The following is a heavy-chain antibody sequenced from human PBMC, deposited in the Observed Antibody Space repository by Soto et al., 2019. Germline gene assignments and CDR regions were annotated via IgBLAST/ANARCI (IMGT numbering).Heavy chain of an antibody. CDR1: GYTFTSYD. Sequence: ASVKVSCKASGYTFTSYDINWVRQATGQGLEWMGWMNPNSGNTGYAQKFQGRVTMTRNTSISTDYMELSSLRSEDTAVYYCAGDFVGGVVISYGMDFCGQGTTV. CDR3: AGDFVGGVVISYGMDF. D-gene: IGHD3-3*01. V-gene: IGHV1-8*01. CDR2: MNPNSGNT. J-gene: IGHJ6*02.